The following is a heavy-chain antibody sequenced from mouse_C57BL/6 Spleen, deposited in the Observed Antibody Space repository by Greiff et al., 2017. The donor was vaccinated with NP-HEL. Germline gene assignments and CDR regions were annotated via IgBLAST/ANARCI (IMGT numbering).Heavy chain of an antibody. CDR1: GYTFTSYG. V-gene: IGHV1-81*01. CDR3: AREYYGSSRYFDV. D-gene: IGHD1-1*01. CDR2: IYPRSGNT. Sequence: VQLQQSGAELARPGASVKLSCKASGYTFTSYGISWVKQRTGQGLEWIGEIYPRSGNTYYNEKFKGKATLTADKSSSTAYMELRSLTSEDSAVYFCAREYYGSSRYFDVWGTGTTVTVSS. J-gene: IGHJ1*03.